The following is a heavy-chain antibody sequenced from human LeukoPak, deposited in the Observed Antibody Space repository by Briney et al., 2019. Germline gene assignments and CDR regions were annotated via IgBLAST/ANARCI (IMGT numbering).Heavy chain of an antibody. V-gene: IGHV1-69*04. CDR3: ARANSNYFRKDWFDP. CDR2: IIPTLGIA. J-gene: IGHJ5*02. CDR1: GGTFSSYA. D-gene: IGHD4-4*01. Sequence: GSSVKVSCKASGGTFSSYAISWVRQAPGQGLEWMGRIIPTLGIANYAQKFQGRVTITADKSTSTAYMELSSLRSEDTAVYYCARANSNYFRKDWFDPWGQGTLVTVSS.